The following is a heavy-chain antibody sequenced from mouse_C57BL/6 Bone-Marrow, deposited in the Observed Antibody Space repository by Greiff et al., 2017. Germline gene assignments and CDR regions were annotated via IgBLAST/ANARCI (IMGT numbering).Heavy chain of an antibody. D-gene: IGHD3-3*01. V-gene: IGHV6-3*01. J-gene: IGHJ4*01. CDR1: GFTFSNYW. CDR2: IRLKSDNYAT. Sequence: EVQVVESGGGLVQPGGSMKLSCVASGFTFSNYWMNWVRQSPEKGLEWVAQIRLKSDNYATHYAESVKGRFTISRDDSKSSVYLQMNNLRAEDTGIYYCTGSRGYYAMDYWGQGTSVTVSS. CDR3: TGSRGYYAMDY.